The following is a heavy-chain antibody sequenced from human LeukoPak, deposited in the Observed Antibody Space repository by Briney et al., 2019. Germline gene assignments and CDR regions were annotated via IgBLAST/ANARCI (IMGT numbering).Heavy chain of an antibody. V-gene: IGHV3-30-3*01. CDR3: VGDRLSRAYCGHDCYPAAFDY. J-gene: IGHJ4*02. D-gene: IGHD2-21*02. Sequence: GGSLRLSCAASGFTFSSYAMHWVRQAPGKGLEWVAVISYDGSNKYYADSVKGRFTISRDNSKNTLYLQMNSLRAEDTAVYYCVGDRLSRAYCGHDCYPAAFDYWGQGTLVTVSS. CDR1: GFTFSSYA. CDR2: ISYDGSNK.